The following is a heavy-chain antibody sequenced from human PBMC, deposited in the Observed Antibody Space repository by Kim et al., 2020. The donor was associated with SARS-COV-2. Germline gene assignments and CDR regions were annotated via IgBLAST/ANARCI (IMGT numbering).Heavy chain of an antibody. CDR1: GYTFTDYY. CDR3: AREVNHSGTGGFDF. Sequence: ASVKVSCRASGYTFTDYYIHWVRQAPGQGLEWMGWMNPKNGDTHFAQRFQVWVTLTRDTSMTTAYMALSSLRSDDTAVYYCAREVNHSGTGGFDFWGQGTLVRVSS. D-gene: IGHD1-1*01. J-gene: IGHJ4*02. CDR2: MNPKNGDT. V-gene: IGHV1-2*04.